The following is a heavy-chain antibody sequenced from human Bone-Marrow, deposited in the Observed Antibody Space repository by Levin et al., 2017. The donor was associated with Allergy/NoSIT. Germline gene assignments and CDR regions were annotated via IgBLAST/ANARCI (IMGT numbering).Heavy chain of an antibody. CDR3: AKGAVSDHHYYYGMDV. V-gene: IGHV3-23*01. CDR2: ISGGGGTT. D-gene: IGHD1-26*01. J-gene: IGHJ6*02. CDR1: GFTFSSYA. Sequence: GGSLRLSCAASGFTFSSYAMSWVRQAPGKGLEWVSAISGGGGTTFYAASVKGRFTISRDKNTLYLQMNTLKADDTAVYYCAKGAVSDHHYYYGMDVWGQGTTVTVSS.